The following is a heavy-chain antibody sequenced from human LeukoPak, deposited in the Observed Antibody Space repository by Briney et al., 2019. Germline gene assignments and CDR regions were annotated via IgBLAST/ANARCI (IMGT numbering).Heavy chain of an antibody. V-gene: IGHV3-23*01. CDR1: GFTFDDYT. Sequence: PGGSLRLSCAASGFTFDDYTMHWVRQAPGKGLEWVSAISGSGGSTYYADSVKGRFTISRDNSKNTLYLQMNSLRAEDTAVYYCAKENSYPFDWLLQAYFDYWGQGTLVTVSS. D-gene: IGHD3-9*01. J-gene: IGHJ4*02. CDR3: AKENSYPFDWLLQAYFDY. CDR2: ISGSGGST.